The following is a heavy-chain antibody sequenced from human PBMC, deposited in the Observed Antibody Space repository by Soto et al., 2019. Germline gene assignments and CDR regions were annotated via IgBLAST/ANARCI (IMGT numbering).Heavy chain of an antibody. CDR2: ISGSGGST. D-gene: IGHD2-15*01. V-gene: IGHV3-23*01. CDR1: GFTFSSYA. Sequence: EVQLLESGGGLVQPGGSLRLSCAASGFTFSSYAMSWVRQAPGKGLEWVSAISGSGGSTYYADSVKGRFTISRDNSKNTLDLQMNSLRAEDTAVYDGAKGTLKGPTGMDVRGQGTTVTVSS. CDR3: AKGTLKGPTGMDV. J-gene: IGHJ6*02.